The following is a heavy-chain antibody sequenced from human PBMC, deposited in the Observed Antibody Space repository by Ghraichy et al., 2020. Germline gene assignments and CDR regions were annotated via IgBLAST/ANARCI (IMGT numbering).Heavy chain of an antibody. CDR1: GGSFSGYY. D-gene: IGHD5-24*01. V-gene: IGHV4-34*01. CDR3: ARGGTVWLHVGVDY. J-gene: IGHJ4*02. CDR2: INHSGST. Sequence: SETLSLTCAVYGGSFSGYYWSWIRQPPGKGLEWIGEINHSGSTNYNPSLKSRVTISVDTSKNQFSLKLSSVTAADTAVDYCARGGTVWLHVGVDYWGQGTLVTVSS.